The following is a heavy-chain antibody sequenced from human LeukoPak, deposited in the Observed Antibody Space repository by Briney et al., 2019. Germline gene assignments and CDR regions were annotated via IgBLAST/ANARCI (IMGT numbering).Heavy chain of an antibody. V-gene: IGHV1-2*02. CDR3: ARDPEGIAAAGLDY. J-gene: IGHJ4*02. D-gene: IGHD6-13*01. Sequence: ASVKVSCKASGYTFTGYYMHWVRQAPGQRLEWMGWINPNSGGTNYAQKFQGRVTMTRDTSISTAYMELSRLRSDDTGVYYCARDPEGIAAAGLDYWGQGTLVTVSS. CDR1: GYTFTGYY. CDR2: INPNSGGT.